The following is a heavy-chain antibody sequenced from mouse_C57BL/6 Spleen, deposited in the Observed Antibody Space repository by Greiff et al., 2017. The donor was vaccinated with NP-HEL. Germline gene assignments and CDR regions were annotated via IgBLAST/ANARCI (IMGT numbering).Heavy chain of an antibody. Sequence: QVQLQQPGAELVMPGASVKLSCKASGYTFTSYWMHWVKQRPGQGLEWIGEIDPSDSYTNYNQKFKGKSTLTADKSSSTAYMQLSSLTSEDSAVYYCARSGSSYWYFDVWGTGTTVTVSS. CDR1: GYTFTSYW. CDR3: ARSGSSYWYFDV. J-gene: IGHJ1*03. CDR2: IDPSDSYT. D-gene: IGHD1-1*01. V-gene: IGHV1-69*01.